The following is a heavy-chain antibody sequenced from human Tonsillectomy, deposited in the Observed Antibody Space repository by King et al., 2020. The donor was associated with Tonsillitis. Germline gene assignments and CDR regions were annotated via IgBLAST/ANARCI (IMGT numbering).Heavy chain of an antibody. V-gene: IGHV3-30-3*01. CDR2: ISYDGSNK. J-gene: IGHJ6*02. Sequence: VQLVESGGGVVQPGRSLTLSCAASGFTFSSSAMHWVRQAPGKGLEWVAVISYDGSNKHFADSVKGRFTISRDNSKNTLYLQLNSLRVEDTAVYYCARWRVGGYSYGSYYGCMDVWGRGTRVTVAS. CDR1: GFTFSSSA. CDR3: ARWRVGGYSYGSYYGCMDV. D-gene: IGHD5-18*01.